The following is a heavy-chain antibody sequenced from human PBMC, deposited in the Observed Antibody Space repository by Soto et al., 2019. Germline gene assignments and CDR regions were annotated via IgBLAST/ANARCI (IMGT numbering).Heavy chain of an antibody. V-gene: IGHV4-39*01. CDR1: GGSISSSSNH. D-gene: IGHD4-17*01. CDR2: IYYIENT. J-gene: IGHJ4*02. CDR3: ATHPPYGPLDH. Sequence: QLQLQASGPGLVKPSETLSLTCTVSGGSISSSSNHWGWIRQPPGKGLEWIGNIYYIENTYYNPSLKSRVTISVDTSKNQFSLRLTSVTAAETAVYYCATHPPYGPLDHWGQGTLVTVSS.